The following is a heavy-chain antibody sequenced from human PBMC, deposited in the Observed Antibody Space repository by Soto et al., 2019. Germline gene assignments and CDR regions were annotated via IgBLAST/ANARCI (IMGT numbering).Heavy chain of an antibody. D-gene: IGHD1-1*01. CDR3: AKDPSNWEYYYYYGMDV. CDR1: GFTFSSYG. CDR2: ISYDGSNK. Sequence: GGSLRLSCAASGFTFSSYGMHWVRQAPGKGLEWVAVISYDGSNKYYADSVKGRFTISRDNSKNTLYLQMKSLRAEDTAVYYCAKDPSNWEYYYYYGMDVWGPGTTVTVYS. V-gene: IGHV3-30*18. J-gene: IGHJ6*02.